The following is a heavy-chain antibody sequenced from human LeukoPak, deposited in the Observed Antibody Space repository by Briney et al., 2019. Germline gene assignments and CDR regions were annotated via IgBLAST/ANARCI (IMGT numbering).Heavy chain of an antibody. J-gene: IGHJ4*02. Sequence: SETLSLTXAVSGYSISSGYYWGWIRQPPGKGLEWIGSIYHSGSTYYNPSLKSRVTISVDTSKNQFSLKLSSVTAADTAVYYCARLRGYSGYEFDYWGQGTLVTVSS. V-gene: IGHV4-38-2*01. CDR1: GYSISSGYY. D-gene: IGHD5-12*01. CDR2: IYHSGST. CDR3: ARLRGYSGYEFDY.